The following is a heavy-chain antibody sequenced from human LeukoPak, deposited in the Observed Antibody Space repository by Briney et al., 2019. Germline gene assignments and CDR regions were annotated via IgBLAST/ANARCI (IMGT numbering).Heavy chain of an antibody. J-gene: IGHJ4*02. CDR2: ISTSGESA. D-gene: IGHD3-22*01. CDR1: GFTFSSYA. Sequence: GGSLRLSCAASGFTFSSYAMSWVRQAPGRGLEWVSVISTSGESAYYADSVKGRFTISRDNSKNTLYLQMNSPRAEDTAVYYCAKDRGSGYHYFDYWGQGTLVTVSS. V-gene: IGHV3-23*01. CDR3: AKDRGSGYHYFDY.